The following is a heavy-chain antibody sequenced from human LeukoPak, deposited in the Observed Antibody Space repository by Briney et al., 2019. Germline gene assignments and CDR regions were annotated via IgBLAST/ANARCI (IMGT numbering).Heavy chain of an antibody. CDR3: ARDPNNSHWFDP. D-gene: IGHD1/OR15-1a*01. Sequence: GGSLRLSCAASGFTFSSYAMHWVRQAPGKGLEWVAVISYDGSNKYYADSVKGRFTISRDNSKNTLYLQMNSLRAEDTAVYYCARDPNNSHWFDPWGQGTLVTVSS. CDR1: GFTFSSYA. J-gene: IGHJ5*02. V-gene: IGHV3-30-3*01. CDR2: ISYDGSNK.